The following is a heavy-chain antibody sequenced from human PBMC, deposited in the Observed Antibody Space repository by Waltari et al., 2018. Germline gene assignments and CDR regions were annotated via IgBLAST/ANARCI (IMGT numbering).Heavy chain of an antibody. D-gene: IGHD3-22*01. Sequence: QVQLQQWGAGLLKPSETLSLTCAVYGGSFSGYYWSWIRQPPVKGLEWIGEINHSGSTNYNPSLKSRVTISVDTSKNQFSLKLSSVTAADTAVYYCASGPYYYDSSGYYHHFDYWGQGTLVTVSS. CDR3: ASGPYYYDSSGYYHHFDY. CDR2: INHSGST. J-gene: IGHJ4*02. CDR1: GGSFSGYY. V-gene: IGHV4-34*01.